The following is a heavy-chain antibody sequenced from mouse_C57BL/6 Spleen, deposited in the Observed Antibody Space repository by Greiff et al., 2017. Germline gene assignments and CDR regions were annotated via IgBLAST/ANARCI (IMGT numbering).Heavy chain of an antibody. Sequence: QVTLKVCGPGILQSSQTLSLTCSFSGFSLSTSGMGVSWIRQPSGKGLEWLAHIYWDDDKRYNPSLKSRLTISKDTSRNQVFLKITSVDTADTATYYCARIKNGPLDDWGQGTTLTVSS. D-gene: IGHD1-1*02. CDR3: ARIKNGPLDD. CDR2: IYWDDDK. CDR1: GFSLSTSGMG. J-gene: IGHJ2*01. V-gene: IGHV8-12*01.